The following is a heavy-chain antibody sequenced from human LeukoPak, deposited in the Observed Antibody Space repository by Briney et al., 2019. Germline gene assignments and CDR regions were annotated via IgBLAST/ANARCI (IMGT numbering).Heavy chain of an antibody. CDR2: ISSSSSYI. CDR1: GFTFSSYS. Sequence: PGGSLRLSCAASGFTFSSYSMNWVRQAPGKGLEWVSSISSSSSYIYYADSVKGRFTISRDNAKNSLYLQMNSLRAEDTAVYYCAREVAAGPNWFDPWGQGTLVTVSS. CDR3: AREVAAGPNWFDP. D-gene: IGHD6-13*01. J-gene: IGHJ5*02. V-gene: IGHV3-21*01.